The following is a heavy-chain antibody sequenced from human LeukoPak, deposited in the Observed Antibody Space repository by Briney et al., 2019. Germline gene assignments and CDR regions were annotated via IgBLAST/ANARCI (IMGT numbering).Heavy chain of an antibody. CDR1: GGTLSSYA. CDR2: IIPIFGTT. J-gene: IGHJ4*02. CDR3: ARDLVPYGSGNSMGD. Sequence: ASVKVSCKASGGTLSSYAISWVRQAPGQGLEWMGGIIPIFGTTNYAQKFQGRVTISADESTNTAYMELSSLRSEDTAVYYCARDLVPYGSGNSMGDWGPGTLVTVSS. V-gene: IGHV1-69*13. D-gene: IGHD3-10*01.